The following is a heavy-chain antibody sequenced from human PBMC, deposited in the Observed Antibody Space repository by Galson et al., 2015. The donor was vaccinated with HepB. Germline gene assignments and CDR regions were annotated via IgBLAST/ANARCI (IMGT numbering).Heavy chain of an antibody. J-gene: IGHJ5*02. V-gene: IGHV3-11*05. CDR3: ARADSYGDPGRSSFDP. CDR1: GFTFSDYY. D-gene: IGHD4-17*01. CDR2: ISSRSTYT. Sequence: SLRLSCAASGFTFSDYYMSWIRQAPGKGLEWVSYISSRSTYTDYAESVRGRFTISRDNAKNSLYLQMNSLRAEDTAVYYCARADSYGDPGRSSFDPWGQGTLVTVSS.